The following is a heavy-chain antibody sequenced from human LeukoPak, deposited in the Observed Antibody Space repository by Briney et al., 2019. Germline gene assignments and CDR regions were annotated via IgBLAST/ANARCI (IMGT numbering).Heavy chain of an antibody. CDR1: GYTFTSYD. D-gene: IGHD3-10*02. CDR2: MNPSSGNT. V-gene: IGHV1-8*01. J-gene: IGHJ6*02. Sequence: ASVKVSCKASGYTFTSYDINWVRQATGQGLEWMGWMNPSSGNTGYAQKFQGRVSMTRDTSISTAYMELSSLRSEDTAVYYCARGPVEAVFGVSAEDWGQGTTVTVSS. CDR3: ARGPVEAVFGVSAED.